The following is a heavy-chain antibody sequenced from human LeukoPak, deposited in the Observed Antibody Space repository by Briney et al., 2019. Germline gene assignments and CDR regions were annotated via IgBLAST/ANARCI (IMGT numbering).Heavy chain of an antibody. CDR1: GYTLTEIS. Sequence: ASEKVSCKVSGYTLTEISMHWVGHAPGKGLEWMGGFDPEDGETLYAQKFQGRVTMTADTSTDTAYMELSRLRSEGTAVYYCATGLRWLQFHGAFDIWGQGTMVTVSS. J-gene: IGHJ3*02. D-gene: IGHD5-24*01. CDR2: FDPEDGET. CDR3: ATGLRWLQFHGAFDI. V-gene: IGHV1-24*01.